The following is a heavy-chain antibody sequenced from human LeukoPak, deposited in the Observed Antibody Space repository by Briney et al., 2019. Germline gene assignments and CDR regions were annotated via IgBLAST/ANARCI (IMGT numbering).Heavy chain of an antibody. J-gene: IGHJ4*02. D-gene: IGHD3-10*01. CDR2: IYYSGST. V-gene: IGHV4-39*07. Sequence: PSETLSLTCTVSGGSISSSSYYWGWIRQPPGKGLEWIGSIYYSGSTYYNPSLKSRVTNSVDTSKIQFSLKWTSMTAADTAVYYCARTLYYGSGSPFDSWGQGTLVTVSS. CDR1: GGSISSSSYY. CDR3: ARTLYYGSGSPFDS.